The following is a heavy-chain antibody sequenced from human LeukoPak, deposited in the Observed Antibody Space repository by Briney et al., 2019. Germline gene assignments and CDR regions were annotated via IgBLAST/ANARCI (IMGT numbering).Heavy chain of an antibody. D-gene: IGHD4-11*01. CDR1: GYSFTDYY. V-gene: IGHV1-2*06. CDR2: INPNSGGT. CDR3: ARVAYGNNATPCDH. Sequence: ASVKVSCKTSGYSFTDYYIHWVRQAPGQGPEWMGRINPNSGGTDSAQKFQGRVTMTRDTSITTAYVELSRLTSDDTAVYYCARVAYGNNATPCDHCGPGTLVIVSS. J-gene: IGHJ4*02.